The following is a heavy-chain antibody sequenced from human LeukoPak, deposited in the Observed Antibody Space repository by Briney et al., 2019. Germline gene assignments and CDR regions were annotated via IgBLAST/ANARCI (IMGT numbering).Heavy chain of an antibody. CDR2: ISGYNGNT. D-gene: IGHD2-21*01. V-gene: IGHV1-18*01. CDR1: GYTFSSYG. Sequence: ASVKVSCKASGYTFSSYGISWLRQAPGQGLEWMGWISGYNGNTNYAQKFQGRVTMTTDTSTSTLYMEVRSLRSDDTAVYYCARDSGHKSVDYWGQGTQVTVSS. J-gene: IGHJ4*02. CDR3: ARDSGHKSVDY.